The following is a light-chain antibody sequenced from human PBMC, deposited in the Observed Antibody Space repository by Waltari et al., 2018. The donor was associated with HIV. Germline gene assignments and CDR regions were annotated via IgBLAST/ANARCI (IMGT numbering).Light chain of an antibody. CDR2: DVN. CDR3: CSYADTYFVL. V-gene: IGLV2-11*01. CDR1: SSDVGAYNY. Sequence: QSALTQPRSVSGSPGQSVTISCTGTSSDVGAYNYLSWYQHHPNKGPKLLIYDVNKRPSGVPDRFSGSKSGNTASLTISGLQAEDEADYYCCSYADTYFVLFGGRTKLTVL. J-gene: IGLJ2*01.